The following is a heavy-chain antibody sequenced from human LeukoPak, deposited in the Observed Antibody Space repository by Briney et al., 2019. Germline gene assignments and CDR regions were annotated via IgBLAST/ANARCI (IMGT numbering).Heavy chain of an antibody. Sequence: SETLSLTCTVSGGSISSGDYYWSWIRQPPGKGLEWIGYIYYSGSTNYNPSLKSRVTISVDTSKNQFSLKLSSVTAADTAVFYCARDYLGARSGSGSYIYYYYGMDVWGQGTTVAVSS. CDR2: IYYSGST. V-gene: IGHV4-61*08. CDR3: ARDYLGARSGSGSYIYYYYGMDV. CDR1: GGSISSGDYY. J-gene: IGHJ6*02. D-gene: IGHD1-26*01.